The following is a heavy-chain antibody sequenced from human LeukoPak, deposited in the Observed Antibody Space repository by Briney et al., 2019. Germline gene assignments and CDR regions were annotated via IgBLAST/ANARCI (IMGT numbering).Heavy chain of an antibody. CDR3: ARTTSFTASGYDY. CDR2: MNSNNGDS. Sequence: ASVTVSCKSSGYTFTNYHINCVRQATGQGLEGMGWMNSNNGDSGYAQKVQGHVTITQDTSISTSYMELRSLRSDDTAVYFYARTTSFTASGYDYWGQGTLVTVSS. D-gene: IGHD6-25*01. CDR1: GYTFTNYH. V-gene: IGHV1-8*03. J-gene: IGHJ4*02.